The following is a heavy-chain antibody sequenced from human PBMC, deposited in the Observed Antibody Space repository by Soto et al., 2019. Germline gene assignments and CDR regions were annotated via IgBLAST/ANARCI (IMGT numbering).Heavy chain of an antibody. J-gene: IGHJ3*02. Sequence: QLQLQESGPGLVKPSETLSLTCTVSGGSISSSSYYWGWIRQPPGKGLEWIGSIYYSGSTYYNPSHKSRVTISVDTSKNQFSLKLSSVTAADTAVYYCARPSPRYCSGGSCLASPDAFDIWGQGTMVTVSS. CDR1: GGSISSSSYY. CDR3: ARPSPRYCSGGSCLASPDAFDI. CDR2: IYYSGST. V-gene: IGHV4-39*01. D-gene: IGHD2-15*01.